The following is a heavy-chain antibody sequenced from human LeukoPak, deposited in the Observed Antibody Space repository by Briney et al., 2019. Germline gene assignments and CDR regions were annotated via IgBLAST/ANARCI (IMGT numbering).Heavy chain of an antibody. J-gene: IGHJ4*02. D-gene: IGHD1-26*01. CDR3: ARQSGSYWAHFDY. CDR2: IYYSGST. Sequence: SETLSLTCTVSGYSISSVYYWGWIRQPPGKGLEWIGSIYYSGSTYYNPSLKSRVTISVDTSKNQFSVKLSSVSAADTAVYYCARQSGSYWAHFDYWGQGTLVTVSS. V-gene: IGHV4-38-2*02. CDR1: GYSISSVYY.